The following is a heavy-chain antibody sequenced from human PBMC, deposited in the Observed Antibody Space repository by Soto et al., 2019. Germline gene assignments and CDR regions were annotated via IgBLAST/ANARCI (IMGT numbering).Heavy chain of an antibody. Sequence: GGSLRLSCSASGFTFSMHSMHWVRQTPGKALEYVSAISRDGRSTFYADSVKGRFTISRDNSKNTLYLRMNSLRSDDTAVYYCVKEANPFINTLVVLIFDYWGQGTQVTSPQ. CDR3: VKEANPFINTLVVLIFDY. CDR2: ISRDGRST. V-gene: IGHV3-64D*08. J-gene: IGHJ4*02. CDR1: GFTFSMHS. D-gene: IGHD3-22*01.